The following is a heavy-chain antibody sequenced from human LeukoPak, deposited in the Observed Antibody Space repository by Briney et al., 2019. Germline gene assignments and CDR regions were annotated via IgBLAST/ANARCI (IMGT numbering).Heavy chain of an antibody. CDR1: GGSFSGYY. D-gene: IGHD3-9*01. CDR2: INHSGST. Sequence: PSETLSLTCAVYGGSFSGYYWSWIRQPPGKGLEWIGEINHSGSTYYNPSLKSRVTISVDTSKNQFSLKLSSVTAADTAVYYCATGYLLPYFDYWGQGTLVTVSS. CDR3: ATGYLLPYFDY. J-gene: IGHJ4*02. V-gene: IGHV4-34*01.